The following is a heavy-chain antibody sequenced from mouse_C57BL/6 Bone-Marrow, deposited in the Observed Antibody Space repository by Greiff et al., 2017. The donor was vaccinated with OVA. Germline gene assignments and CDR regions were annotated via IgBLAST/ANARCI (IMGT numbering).Heavy chain of an antibody. V-gene: IGHV7-3*01. J-gene: IGHJ4*01. Sequence: DVMLVESGGGLVQPGGSLSLSCAASGFTFTDYYMSWVRQPPGKALEWLGFIRNKANGYTTEYSASVKGRFTISRDNSQSILYLQMNALRAEDSATYYCARSRYSNYLCYYAMDYWGQGTSVTVSS. CDR3: ARSRYSNYLCYYAMDY. D-gene: IGHD2-5*01. CDR2: IRNKANGYTT. CDR1: GFTFTDYY.